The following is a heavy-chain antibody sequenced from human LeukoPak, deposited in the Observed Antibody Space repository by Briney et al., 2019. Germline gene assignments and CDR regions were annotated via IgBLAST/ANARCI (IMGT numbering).Heavy chain of an antibody. CDR1: GGSISSGDYY. D-gene: IGHD3-10*01. CDR2: IYYSEST. V-gene: IGHV4-30-4*08. CDR3: ARDDLHSGFDP. Sequence: SETLSLTCTVSGGSISSGDYYWSWLRQPPGKGLEWIGYIYYSESTYYNPSLKSRVTISVDTSKNQFSLKLSSVTAADTAVYYCARDDLHSGFDPWGQGTLVTVSS. J-gene: IGHJ5*02.